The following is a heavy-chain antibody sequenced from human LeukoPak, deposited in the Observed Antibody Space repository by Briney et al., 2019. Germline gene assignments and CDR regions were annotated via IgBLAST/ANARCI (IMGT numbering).Heavy chain of an antibody. CDR1: GFTFSSYG. CDR2: IRYDGSNK. J-gene: IGHJ4*02. CDR3: AKGGGSGWSADY. D-gene: IGHD6-19*01. Sequence: GGSLGLSCAASGFTFSSYGMHWVRQAPGKGLEWVAFIRYDGSNKYYADSVKGRFTISRDNSKNTLNLQMSSLRAEDTAVYHCAKGGGSGWSADYWGQGTLVTVSS. V-gene: IGHV3-30*02.